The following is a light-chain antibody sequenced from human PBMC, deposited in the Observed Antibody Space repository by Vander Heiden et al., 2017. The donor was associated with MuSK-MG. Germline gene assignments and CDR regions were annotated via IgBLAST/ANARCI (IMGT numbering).Light chain of an antibody. Sequence: SYVLTQSPSVSVAPGQTATITCGGHNIGSKSVQWYQQTPGQAPVLVICDESDRPSGIPGRFSGSNSGNSATLTISRVEAGDEADYYCQVYDSRSDQFGLFGGGTKLTVL. J-gene: IGLJ2*01. V-gene: IGLV3-21*02. CDR2: DES. CDR3: QVYDSRSDQFGL. CDR1: NIGSKS.